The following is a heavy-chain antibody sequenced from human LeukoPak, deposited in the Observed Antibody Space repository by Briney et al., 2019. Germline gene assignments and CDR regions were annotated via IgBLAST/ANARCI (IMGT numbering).Heavy chain of an antibody. CDR1: GYTFTSYG. CDR3: ARQGSDYYDSSGYEYFDY. Sequence: ASVKVSCKASGYTFTSYGISWVRQAPGQGLEWMGWISAYNGNTNYAQKLQGRVTMTTDTSTSTAYMELRSLRSDDTAVYYCARQGSDYYDSSGYEYFDYWGQGTLVTVSS. J-gene: IGHJ4*02. V-gene: IGHV1-18*01. D-gene: IGHD3-22*01. CDR2: ISAYNGNT.